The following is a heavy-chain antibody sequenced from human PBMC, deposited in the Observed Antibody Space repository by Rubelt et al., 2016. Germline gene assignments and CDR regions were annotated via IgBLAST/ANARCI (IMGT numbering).Heavy chain of an antibody. D-gene: IGHD6-6*01. V-gene: IGHV1-18*01. CDR2: ISAYNGNT. CDR1: GYTFTSYG. Sequence: QVQLVQSGAEVKKPGASVKVSCKASGYTFTSYGISWVRQAPGQGLEWMGWISAYNGNTNYARKLQVRVTMTTDTSTSTAYMELRSLRSDDTAVYYCARDRIRIAARQGWYFDLWGRGTLVTVSS. CDR3: ARDRIRIAARQGWYFDL. J-gene: IGHJ2*01.